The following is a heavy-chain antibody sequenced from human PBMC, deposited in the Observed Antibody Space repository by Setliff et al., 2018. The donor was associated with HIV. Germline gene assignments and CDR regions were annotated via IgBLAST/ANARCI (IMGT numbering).Heavy chain of an antibody. D-gene: IGHD3-22*01. V-gene: IGHV4-38-2*01. Sequence: SETLSLTCSVSGHSIRSGYYWGWIRQPPGKGLEWIGTMYHSGSTYYNPSLRVRVTMFFDTSEDHFSLRLSSVTAADTAFYYCASRWGSYYDTNGHPFDYWGQGTLVTVSS. CDR2: MYHSGST. CDR1: GHSIRSGYY. CDR3: ASRWGSYYDTNGHPFDY. J-gene: IGHJ4*02.